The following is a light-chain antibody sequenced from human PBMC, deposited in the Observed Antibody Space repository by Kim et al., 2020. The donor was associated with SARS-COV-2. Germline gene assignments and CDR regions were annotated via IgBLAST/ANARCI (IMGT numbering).Light chain of an antibody. J-gene: IGLJ2*01. CDR2: SNN. Sequence: GQRVTISCSGSSSNIVSNTVNWDQQLPGTAPKLLIYSNNQRPSGVPDRFSGSKSGTSASLAISGLQSEDEADYYCAAWDGSLNGVVFGGGTQLTVL. V-gene: IGLV1-44*01. CDR1: SSNIVSNT. CDR3: AAWDGSLNGVV.